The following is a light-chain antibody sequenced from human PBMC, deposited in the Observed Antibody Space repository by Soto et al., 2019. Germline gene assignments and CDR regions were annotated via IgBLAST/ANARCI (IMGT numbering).Light chain of an antibody. J-gene: IGLJ2*01. CDR2: EVS. V-gene: IGLV2-14*01. CDR1: SSDVGGYNY. CDR3: SSYTSSSTLV. Sequence: QSVLTQPASVSGSPGQSITISCTGTSSDVGGYNYVSWYQQHPGKAPKLMIYEVSNRPSGVSNRCSGSKSGNTASLTISGLQAEDEADYYCSSYTSSSTLVFGGGTKGTVL.